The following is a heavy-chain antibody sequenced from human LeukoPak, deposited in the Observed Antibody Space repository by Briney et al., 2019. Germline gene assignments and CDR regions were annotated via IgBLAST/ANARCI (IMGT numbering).Heavy chain of an antibody. Sequence: PSETLSLTCAVYGGSFSGYYWSWIRQPPGKGLQWIGEINHSGSTNYNPSLKSRVTISVDTSKNQFSLKLTSVTAADTAVYYCARVNQSAEYYFDSGGQENLVSVS. V-gene: IGHV4-34*01. CDR1: GGSFSGYY. CDR3: ARVNQSAEYYFDS. D-gene: IGHD1-14*01. J-gene: IGHJ4*02. CDR2: INHSGST.